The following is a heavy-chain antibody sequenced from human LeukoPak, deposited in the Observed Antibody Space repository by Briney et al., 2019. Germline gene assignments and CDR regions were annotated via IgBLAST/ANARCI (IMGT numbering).Heavy chain of an antibody. V-gene: IGHV3-15*07. J-gene: IGHJ4*02. D-gene: IGHD3-9*01. Sequence: GGSLRLSCAASGFTFGNAWMNWVRQAPGKGLEWVGRIKSKTDGGTTDYAAPVKGRFTISRDDSKNTLYLQMNSLKTEDTAVFYCTTDGDGYYDILTGYYKSYYFDYWGQGTLVTVSS. CDR3: TTDGDGYYDILTGYYKSYYFDY. CDR1: GFTFGNAW. CDR2: IKSKTDGGTT.